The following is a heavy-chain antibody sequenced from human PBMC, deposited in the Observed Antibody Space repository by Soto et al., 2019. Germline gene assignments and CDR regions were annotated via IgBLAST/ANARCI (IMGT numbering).Heavy chain of an antibody. CDR1: DFSFSSYS. CDR2: ISFDGNII. J-gene: IGHJ4*02. Sequence: CLSLSCAASDFSFSSYSMHWIRHCPGNGLEWLAVISFDGNIIQYADSVKGRFIISRDNSKNTLYLQMNSLRGDDTAVYYCARTFDTITYYFDYWGQGTLVTVSS. V-gene: IGHV3-30-3*01. CDR3: ARTFDTITYYFDY. D-gene: IGHD3-9*01.